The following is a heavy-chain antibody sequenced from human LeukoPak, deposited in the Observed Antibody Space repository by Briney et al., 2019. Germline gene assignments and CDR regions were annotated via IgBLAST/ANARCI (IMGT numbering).Heavy chain of an antibody. CDR3: ARDWVAGVPFDAFDI. J-gene: IGHJ3*02. V-gene: IGHV3-7*03. Sequence: GGSLRLSCAASGFTLSSYWMSWVRQAPGKGLEWVAYIKEDGSEKYYVDSVKGRFTISRDNAKNSLYLHMNSLTAEDTAMYYCARDWVAGVPFDAFDIWGQGTMVSVSS. CDR2: IKEDGSEK. CDR1: GFTLSSYW. D-gene: IGHD3-10*01.